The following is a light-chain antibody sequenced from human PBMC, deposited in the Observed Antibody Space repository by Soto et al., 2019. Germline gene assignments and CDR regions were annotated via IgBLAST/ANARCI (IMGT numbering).Light chain of an antibody. J-gene: IGLJ1*01. CDR2: DVS. CDR1: SSDVGGYNY. Sequence: QSVLTQPASVSGSPGQSITISCTGTSSDVGGYNYVPWYQQHPGKAPKLMIYDVSNRPSGVSNRFSGSKSGNTASLTISGLQAEDEAYYYCSSYTSSSTYVFGTGTKLTVL. CDR3: SSYTSSSTYV. V-gene: IGLV2-14*01.